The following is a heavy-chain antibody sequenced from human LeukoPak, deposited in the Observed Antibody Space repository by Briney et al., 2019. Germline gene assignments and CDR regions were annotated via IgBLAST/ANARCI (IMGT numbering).Heavy chain of an antibody. D-gene: IGHD3-9*01. V-gene: IGHV1-46*03. CDR2: INPSGGST. Sequence: ASPKVSCKASGYTFTRYYMHWVRHTPGLRLEWMGIINPSGGSTSYTHKFQGRVSMTRDTSTSTVYMDLSSLRSEAADVYYCARGESNYDILTGYLDYWGQGTLVTVSS. CDR1: GYTFTRYY. CDR3: ARGESNYDILTGYLDY. J-gene: IGHJ4*02.